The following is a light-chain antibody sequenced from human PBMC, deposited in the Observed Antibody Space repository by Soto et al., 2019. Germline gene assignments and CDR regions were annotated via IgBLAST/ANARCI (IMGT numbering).Light chain of an antibody. CDR1: QSVGSS. J-gene: IGKJ4*01. V-gene: IGKV3-11*01. CDR3: QQRHDWPRT. CDR2: ASS. Sequence: EIVLTQSPATLSLSPGERATLSCRASQSVGSSLAWYQQKPCQAPRLLINASSNRATGIPARFSGSGSGTDLTLTISSLETEDFAGYYCQQRHDWPRTFGGGTKGEIK.